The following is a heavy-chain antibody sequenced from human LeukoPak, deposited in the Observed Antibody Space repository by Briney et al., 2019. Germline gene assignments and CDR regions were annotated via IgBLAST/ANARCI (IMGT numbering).Heavy chain of an antibody. CDR2: TSYDGSNK. V-gene: IGHV3-30*18. D-gene: IGHD3-22*01. CDR1: AFTFSTYG. J-gene: IGHJ4*02. Sequence: PGRSLRLSCVASAFTFSTYGMHWVRQAPGKGLEWVTVTSYDGSNKYYADSVKGRFTISRDNSKNTLYLQMNSLRAEDTAVYYCAKELYDYYDSSGYPGPGFDYWGQGTLVTVSS. CDR3: AKELYDYYDSSGYPGPGFDY.